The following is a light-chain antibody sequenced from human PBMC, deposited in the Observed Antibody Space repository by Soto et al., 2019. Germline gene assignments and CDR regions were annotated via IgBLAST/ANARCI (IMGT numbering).Light chain of an antibody. CDR1: QSVSGW. V-gene: IGKV1-5*01. CDR2: YAS. Sequence: DIQMTQSPSTLSASVGDTVTVTCRASQSVSGWLAWYQQKPGEAPKLLIYYASALPRGVPSRFSGGGSGTKFTLTIASLQPDDFATYYCQQYETFSGTFGPGTKVDIK. J-gene: IGKJ1*01. CDR3: QQYETFSGT.